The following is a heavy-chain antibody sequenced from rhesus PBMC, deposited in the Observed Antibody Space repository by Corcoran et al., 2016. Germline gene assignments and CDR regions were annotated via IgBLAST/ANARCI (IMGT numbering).Heavy chain of an antibody. J-gene: IGHJ4*01. CDR3: ARARVGWTIDS. D-gene: IGHD1-1*01. CDR2: IYGSGNST. CDR1: GGSISSSY. Sequence: QLQLQESGPGLVKRSETLSVTCAVSGGSISSSYWRWIRQAPGKGLEWIGDIYGSGNSTHVNPSLKSRVTLAVDTSMNQLSLQMSSVTAADTAVYYWARARVGWTIDSWGQGVLVTVSS. V-gene: IGHV4-169*01.